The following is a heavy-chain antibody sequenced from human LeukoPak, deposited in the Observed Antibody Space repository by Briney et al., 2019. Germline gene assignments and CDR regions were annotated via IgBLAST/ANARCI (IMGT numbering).Heavy chain of an antibody. CDR1: GFTFSSYA. CDR2: ISGSGGST. Sequence: GGSLRLSCAASGFTFSSYAMSWVRQAPGKGLEWVSAISGSGGSTYYADSVKGRFTISRDNSKNTLYLQMNSLRAEDTAVYYCAKGYRVATAKYYFDYWGQGTLVTVSS. D-gene: IGHD2-15*01. CDR3: AKGYRVATAKYYFDY. V-gene: IGHV3-23*01. J-gene: IGHJ4*02.